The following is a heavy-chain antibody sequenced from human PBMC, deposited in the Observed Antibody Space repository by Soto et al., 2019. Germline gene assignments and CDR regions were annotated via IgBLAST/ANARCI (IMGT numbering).Heavy chain of an antibody. CDR3: AKEFQWELHAFDI. CDR2: MGNDGITT. Sequence: GGSLRLSCAASGFTFSTYGMHWVRQAPGKGLEWVAVMGNDGITTFYADSVKGRFIISRDNSKNTLFLQMNSLRADDTAVYYCAKEFQWELHAFDIWGQGTMVTVSS. J-gene: IGHJ3*02. D-gene: IGHD1-26*01. V-gene: IGHV3-30*02. CDR1: GFTFSTYG.